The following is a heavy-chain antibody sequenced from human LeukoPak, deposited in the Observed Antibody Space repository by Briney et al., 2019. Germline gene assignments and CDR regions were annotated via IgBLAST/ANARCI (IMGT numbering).Heavy chain of an antibody. Sequence: GASVKASCKASGYTFTSYYMHWVRQAPGQGLEWMGIINPSGGSTSYAQKFQGRVTMTRDTSTSTVYMELSSLRSEDTAVYYCATLVEALSFDYWGQGTLVTVSS. CDR2: INPSGGST. J-gene: IGHJ4*02. D-gene: IGHD2-2*01. V-gene: IGHV1-46*01. CDR3: ATLVEALSFDY. CDR1: GYTFTSYY.